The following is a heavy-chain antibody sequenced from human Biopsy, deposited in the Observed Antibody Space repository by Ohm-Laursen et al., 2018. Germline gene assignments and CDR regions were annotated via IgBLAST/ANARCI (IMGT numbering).Heavy chain of an antibody. V-gene: IGHV4-39*07. CDR1: GGSISDSTYH. CDR3: ARATNSTGWPYYYFYGMDV. CDR2: IYYSGNT. Sequence: SDTLSLTCAVSGGSISDSTYHWGWIRQSPGKGLEWIGNIYYSGNTDYSPSLKSRVTISVDTSNNQFSLRLNSVTAADTAVYYCARATNSTGWPYYYFYGMDVWGQGTTVTVSS. J-gene: IGHJ6*02. D-gene: IGHD2/OR15-2a*01.